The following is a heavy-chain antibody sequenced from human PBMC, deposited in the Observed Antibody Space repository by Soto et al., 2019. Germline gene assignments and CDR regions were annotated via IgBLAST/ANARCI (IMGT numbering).Heavy chain of an antibody. D-gene: IGHD3-10*01. Sequence: QVQLVESGGGVVQPGRSLRLSCAASGFTFSSYGMHWVRQAPGKGLEWVAVISYDGSNKYYADSVKGRFTISRDNSKNTLYLQMNSLSAEDTAVYYCAKGLLWFGEPPEPDYWGQGTLVTVSS. CDR1: GFTFSSYG. CDR2: ISYDGSNK. J-gene: IGHJ4*02. V-gene: IGHV3-30*18. CDR3: AKGLLWFGEPPEPDY.